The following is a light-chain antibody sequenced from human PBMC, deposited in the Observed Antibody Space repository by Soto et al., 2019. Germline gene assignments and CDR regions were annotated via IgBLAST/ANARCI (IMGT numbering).Light chain of an antibody. CDR3: QQYYSTPIT. Sequence: DIVMTQSPDSLAVSLGDRSTINCKSSQSVLYSSNNKNYLAWYQQKPGQPPKLLIYWASTREPGVPDRFSGSGSGTDFTLTISSLQAEDVAVYYCQQYYSTPITFGQGTRLEIK. J-gene: IGKJ5*01. CDR2: WAS. V-gene: IGKV4-1*01. CDR1: QSVLYSSNNKNY.